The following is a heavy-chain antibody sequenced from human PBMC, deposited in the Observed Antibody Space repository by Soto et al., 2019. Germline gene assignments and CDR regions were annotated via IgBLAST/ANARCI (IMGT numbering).Heavy chain of an antibody. CDR1: GGSISSADYY. CDR2: IYYSGST. J-gene: IGHJ4*02. Sequence: PSETLSLTCTVSGGSISSADYYWSWIRQPPGKGLGWIGYIYYSGSTYYNPSLKSRVTISVDTSKNQFSLKLSSVTAADTAVYYCARYSYGFRDFDYWGQGTLVTVSS. D-gene: IGHD5-18*01. CDR3: ARYSYGFRDFDY. V-gene: IGHV4-30-4*01.